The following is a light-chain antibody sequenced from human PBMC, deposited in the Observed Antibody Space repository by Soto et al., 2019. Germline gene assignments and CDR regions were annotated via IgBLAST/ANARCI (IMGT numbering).Light chain of an antibody. J-gene: IGKJ4*01. CDR1: QSVRSNY. CDR2: DAS. V-gene: IGKV3-20*01. Sequence: EIVLTQSPGTLSLSPGERATLSCRASQSVRSNYLAWYQQKPGQAPRFLIYDASSRATGIPDRFSGSGSGTDFTLTISRLEPEDFEVYYCQQYGSSPLTFGGGTKV. CDR3: QQYGSSPLT.